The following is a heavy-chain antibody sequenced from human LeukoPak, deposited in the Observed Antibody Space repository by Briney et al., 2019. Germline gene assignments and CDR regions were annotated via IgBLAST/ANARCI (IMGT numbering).Heavy chain of an antibody. CDR2: ISSSGSTI. CDR1: GFTFSSYE. J-gene: IGHJ4*02. D-gene: IGHD4-17*01. V-gene: IGHV3-48*03. CDR3: ARGYGDYAYYFDY. Sequence: GGSLRLSCAASGFTFSSYEMNWVRQAPGKGLEWVSYISSSGSTIYYADSVKGRFIISRDNAKNSLYLQMNSLRAEDTAVYYCARGYGDYAYYFDYWGQGTLVTVSS.